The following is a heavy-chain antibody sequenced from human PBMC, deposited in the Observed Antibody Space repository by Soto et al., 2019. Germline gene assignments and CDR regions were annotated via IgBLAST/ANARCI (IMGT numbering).Heavy chain of an antibody. CDR2: ITWNSDRV. CDR3: AKGLSIAAIDY. Sequence: EVQLVESGGGLVQPGRSLRLSCTASGFTFDDYALHWVRQAPGKGLEWVSGITWNSDRVDYADSVKGRFTISRDNARNSLYLKMNSLRAEDTAIYFCAKGLSIAAIDYWGQGTLVTVPS. D-gene: IGHD6-13*01. J-gene: IGHJ4*02. V-gene: IGHV3-9*01. CDR1: GFTFDDYA.